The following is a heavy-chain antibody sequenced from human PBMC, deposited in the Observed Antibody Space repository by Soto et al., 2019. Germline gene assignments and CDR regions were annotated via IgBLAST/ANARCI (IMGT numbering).Heavy chain of an antibody. CDR3: ARDPSLTPPGGMDV. CDR2: ISSSSSYI. D-gene: IGHD3-9*01. Sequence: EVQLVESGGGLVKPGGSLRLSCAASGFTFSSYSMNWVRQAPGKGLEWVSSISSSSSYIYYADSVKGRFTISRDNAKNSLYLQMNSLRAGDTAVYYWARDPSLTPPGGMDVWGQRTTVTGSS. J-gene: IGHJ6*02. V-gene: IGHV3-21*01. CDR1: GFTFSSYS.